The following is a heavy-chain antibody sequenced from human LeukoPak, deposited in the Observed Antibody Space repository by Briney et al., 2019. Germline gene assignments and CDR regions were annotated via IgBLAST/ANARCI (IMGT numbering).Heavy chain of an antibody. CDR1: GGSTSRYY. D-gene: IGHD6-13*01. Sequence: SETLSLTCTVSGGSTSRYYWSWIRQPPGKRLEWLGYIYYSGSTTYNPSLKSRLTMSVDTSKNRISLKLISLTAADTAVYYCASLPGIAAVWGQGTLVTVSS. CDR3: ASLPGIAAV. V-gene: IGHV4-59*08. J-gene: IGHJ4*02. CDR2: IYYSGST.